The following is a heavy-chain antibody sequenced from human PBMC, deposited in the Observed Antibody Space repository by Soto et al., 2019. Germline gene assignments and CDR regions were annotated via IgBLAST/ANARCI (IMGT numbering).Heavy chain of an antibody. CDR3: XXXXXXGWXXSGY. CDR1: GFTVSGPY. V-gene: IGHV3-53*01. CDR2: INNVGST. J-gene: IGHJ4*02. Sequence: EVQLVESGGDLIQPGGSLRLSCAASGFTVSGPYMNWVRQAPGKGLEWVSIINNVGSTYYADSVKGRFTISRDNPKNTLYLQMTSLGAEDTAVYYCXXXXXXGWXXSGYWGQGTVVTVSS. D-gene: IGHD3-10*01.